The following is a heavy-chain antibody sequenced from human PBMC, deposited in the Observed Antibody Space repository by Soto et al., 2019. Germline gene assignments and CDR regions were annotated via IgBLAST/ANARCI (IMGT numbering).Heavy chain of an antibody. J-gene: IGHJ4*02. V-gene: IGHV4-59*08. D-gene: IGHD4-17*01. CDR1: GGSISSYY. CDR3: ARRYGVYFDY. Sequence: SETLSLTCPVSGGSISSYYLSWIRQPPGKGLEWIGYIYYSGSTNYNLSLKSRVTISVDTSKNQFSLKLSSVTAADTAVYYCARRYGVYFDYWGQGTLVTVSS. CDR2: IYYSGST.